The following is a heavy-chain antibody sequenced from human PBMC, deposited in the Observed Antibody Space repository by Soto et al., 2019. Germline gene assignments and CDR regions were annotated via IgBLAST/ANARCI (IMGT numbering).Heavy chain of an antibody. V-gene: IGHV3-33*01. J-gene: IGHJ5*02. D-gene: IGHD6-13*01. CDR3: ARDRGSSSRNWFDP. CDR2: IWYDGSNK. CDR1: GFTFSSYG. Sequence: GGSLRLSCAASGFTFSSYGMHWVRQAPGKGLEWVAVIWYDGSNKYYADSVKGRFTISRDNSKNTLYLQMNSLRAEDTAVYYCARDRGSSSRNWFDPWGQGTLVTVSS.